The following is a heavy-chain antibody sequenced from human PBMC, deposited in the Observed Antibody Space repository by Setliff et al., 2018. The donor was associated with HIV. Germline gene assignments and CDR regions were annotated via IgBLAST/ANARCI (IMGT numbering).Heavy chain of an antibody. V-gene: IGHV4-34*01. CDR2: INHRGNT. Sequence: PSETLSLTCAVYGGPFDVHTWNWVRQAPGKRLEWLADINHRGNTNLNPSLKGRLTIAVDTSRDQFSLRLKSVTAVDSAAYFCARGQRASPGPGTHYLDVWSKGTSVTVSS. D-gene: IGHD6-25*01. CDR3: ARGQRASPGPGTHYLDV. CDR1: GGPFDVHT. J-gene: IGHJ6*03.